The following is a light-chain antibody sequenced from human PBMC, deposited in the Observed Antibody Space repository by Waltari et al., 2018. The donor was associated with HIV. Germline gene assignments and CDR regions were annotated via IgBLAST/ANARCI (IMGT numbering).Light chain of an antibody. Sequence: SALTQPASVSGSAGQSITLSSTGHTRDFGAYTFASWYQQHPDKAPQLMIYDVSDRPSGMSNRFSGSKSGNTASLTISGLQAEDEADYYCSSFTGSIYVFGTGTKVTVL. CDR3: SSFTGSIYV. V-gene: IGLV2-14*03. J-gene: IGLJ1*01. CDR1: TRDFGAYTF. CDR2: DVS.